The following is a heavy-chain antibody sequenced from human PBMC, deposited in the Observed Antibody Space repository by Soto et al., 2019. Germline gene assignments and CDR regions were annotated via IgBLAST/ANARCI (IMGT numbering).Heavy chain of an antibody. J-gene: IGHJ6*02. CDR2: IKHDGSGN. V-gene: IGHV3-7*03. D-gene: IGHD6-19*01. CDR3: ASDDPFISVAAPAFQYAMDV. CDR1: SFTFSSYW. Sequence: DVRLVESGGGLVQPGGSLRLSCAASSFTFSSYWLSWVRQAPGKGLEWVATIKHDGSGNYYVDSVKGRFTISRDNAKNSLYLQMSSLRADDTTIYYCASDDPFISVAAPAFQYAMDVWGQVTTGSVS.